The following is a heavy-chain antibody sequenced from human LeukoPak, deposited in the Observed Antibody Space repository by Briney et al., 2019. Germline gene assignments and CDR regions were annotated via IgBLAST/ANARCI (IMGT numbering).Heavy chain of an antibody. Sequence: GXXLRLSCAASGFTFSSYSMNWVRQAPGKGLEWVSYISSSSSYIYYAESVKGRFTISRDNDKNSLYLQMNSLRAEDTAVYYCSRYWGDGYNVDYWGQGTLVTVSS. D-gene: IGHD5-24*01. CDR3: SRYWGDGYNVDY. CDR2: ISSSSSYI. J-gene: IGHJ4*02. V-gene: IGHV3-21*01. CDR1: GFTFSSYS.